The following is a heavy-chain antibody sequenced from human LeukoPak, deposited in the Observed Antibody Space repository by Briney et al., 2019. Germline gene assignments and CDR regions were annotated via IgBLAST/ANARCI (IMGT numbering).Heavy chain of an antibody. CDR2: IIPIFGIA. CDR3: ARRDPHTMKFDP. D-gene: IGHD3-22*01. CDR1: GGTFSSYA. V-gene: IGHV1-69*04. J-gene: IGHJ5*02. Sequence: SVKVSCKASGGTFSSYAISWVRQAPGQGLEWMGRIIPIFGIANYAQKFQGRVTITADKSTSTAYTELSSLRSGDTAVYYCARRDPHTMKFDPWGQGTLVTVSS.